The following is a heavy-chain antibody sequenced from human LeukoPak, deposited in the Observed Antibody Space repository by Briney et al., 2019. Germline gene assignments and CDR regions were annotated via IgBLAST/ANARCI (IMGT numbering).Heavy chain of an antibody. CDR3: ARGSQQLATGDDY. V-gene: IGHV3-21*01. CDR2: ISSSSSYI. J-gene: IGHJ4*02. CDR1: GFTFSSYS. D-gene: IGHD6-13*01. Sequence: PGGSLRLSCAASGFTFSSYSMNWVRQAPGKGLEWVSSISSSSSYIYYADSVKGRFTISRDNAKNSLYLQMNSLRAEDTAVYYCARGSQQLATGDDYWGQGTLVTVSS.